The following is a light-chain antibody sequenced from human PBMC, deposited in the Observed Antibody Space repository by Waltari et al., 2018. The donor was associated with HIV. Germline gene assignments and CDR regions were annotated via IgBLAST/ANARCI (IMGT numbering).Light chain of an antibody. J-gene: IGLJ2*01. Sequence: SSELPQDPAVSVALGQTVRITCQGNSLRSYYASWYQQKPGQAPVLVIYGKNNRPSGIPDRFSGSSSGNTASLTITGTQAEDEADYYCNSRDSSDTHVVFGGGTKLTVL. CDR3: NSRDSSDTHVV. V-gene: IGLV3-19*01. CDR1: SLRSYY. CDR2: GKN.